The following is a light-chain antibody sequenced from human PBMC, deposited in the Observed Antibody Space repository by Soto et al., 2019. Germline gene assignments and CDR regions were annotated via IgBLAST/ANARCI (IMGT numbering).Light chain of an antibody. Sequence: EIVLTQSPATLSLSPGERATLSCGASQSVSSSYLAWYQQKPGLAPRLLIYDASSRATGIPDRFSGSGAGTDVTLTISRLEPEDFAVYYCQQYGSLPMFTFGPGTKVDIK. J-gene: IGKJ3*01. CDR2: DAS. V-gene: IGKV3D-20*01. CDR3: QQYGSLPMFT. CDR1: QSVSSSY.